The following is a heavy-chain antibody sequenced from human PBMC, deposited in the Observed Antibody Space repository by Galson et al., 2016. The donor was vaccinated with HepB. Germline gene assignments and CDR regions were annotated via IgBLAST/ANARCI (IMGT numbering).Heavy chain of an antibody. CDR3: ARGGYDFWSGYAPSTNWFDP. CDR1: GFTFSTYS. V-gene: IGHV3-21*01. CDR2: ISSSTTYI. J-gene: IGHJ5*02. Sequence: SLRLSCAASGFTFSTYSMNWVRQAPGKGLEWVSSISSSTTYIYYADSVKGRFTISRGNAKNSLYLQMNSLRAEDTAVYYCARGGYDFWSGYAPSTNWFDPWGQGTLVTVSS. D-gene: IGHD3-3*01.